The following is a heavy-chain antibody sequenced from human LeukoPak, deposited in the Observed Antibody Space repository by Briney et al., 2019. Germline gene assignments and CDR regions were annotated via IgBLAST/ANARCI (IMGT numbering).Heavy chain of an antibody. V-gene: IGHV3-7*03. CDR1: GFSFSSYW. J-gene: IGHJ4*02. CDR3: ARDGMTGLYVY. D-gene: IGHD3-9*01. CDR2: IKEDGSEK. Sequence: GGSLRLSCAASGFSFSSYWMSWVRQAPGKGLGWVANIKEDGSEKYYVDSVKGRFTISRDNAKNSLYLQMNSLRAEDTAVYYCARDGMTGLYVYWGQGTLVTVPS.